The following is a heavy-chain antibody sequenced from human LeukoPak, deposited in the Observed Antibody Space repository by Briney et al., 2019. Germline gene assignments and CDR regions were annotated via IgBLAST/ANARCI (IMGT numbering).Heavy chain of an antibody. V-gene: IGHV4-4*02. J-gene: IGHJ5*01. CDR1: GGSISTNNW. CDR3: ARSIAAPGRWFDS. Sequence: SETLSLTCAVSGGSISTNNWWSWVRQAPGKGLQWIGQIYHRGDTNYNPSLSSRVTMSVDTSKNQFSLKLNSVTAAGTALYYCARSIAAPGRWFDSWGQGTLVTVSS. D-gene: IGHD6-13*01. CDR2: IYHRGDT.